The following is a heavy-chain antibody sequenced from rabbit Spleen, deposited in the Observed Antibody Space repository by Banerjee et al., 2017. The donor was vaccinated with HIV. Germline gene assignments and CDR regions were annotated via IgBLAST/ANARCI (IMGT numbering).Heavy chain of an antibody. CDR2: IEPVFVRT. CDR1: GFDFSSYY. D-gene: IGHD1-1*01. V-gene: IGHV1S7*01. CDR3: ARDPAYASSSGYNMPSL. J-gene: IGHJ4*01. Sequence: QLKETGGGLVKPGGSLKLSCKAAGFDFSSYYLSWVHQALGKGLEWIGYIEPVFVRTYYASWVNGRFTISSHNAQNTLYLQLNSLTAADTATYFCARDPAYASSSGYNMPSLWGPGTLVPVS.